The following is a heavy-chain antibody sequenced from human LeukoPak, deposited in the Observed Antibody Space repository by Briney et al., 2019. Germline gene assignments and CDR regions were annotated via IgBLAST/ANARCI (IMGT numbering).Heavy chain of an antibody. V-gene: IGHV3-30-3*01. Sequence: PGGSLRLSCAASRFTFSSYAMHWVRQAPGKGLEWVAVISYDGSNKYYADSVKGRFTISRDNSKNTLYLQMNSLRAEDTAVYYCARDRPSLVLVTTTHYYYYYGMDVWGQGTTVTVSS. CDR1: RFTFSSYA. CDR2: ISYDGSNK. CDR3: ARDRPSLVLVTTTHYYYYYGMDV. D-gene: IGHD4-17*01. J-gene: IGHJ6*02.